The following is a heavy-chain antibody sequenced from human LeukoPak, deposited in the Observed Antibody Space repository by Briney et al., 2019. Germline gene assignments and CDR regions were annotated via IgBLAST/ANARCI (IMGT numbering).Heavy chain of an antibody. CDR1: GFTFSSYG. CDR3: AKAYYGSGSPLDWSDP. J-gene: IGHJ5*02. Sequence: GGSLRLSCAASGFTFSSYGMHWVRQAPGKGLEWVAIISYDGSKKYYGDSVKGRFTISRDNSKNTLYLQMNSLRAEDTAVYYCAKAYYGSGSPLDWSDPWGQGTLVTVSS. V-gene: IGHV3-30*18. D-gene: IGHD3-10*01. CDR2: ISYDGSKK.